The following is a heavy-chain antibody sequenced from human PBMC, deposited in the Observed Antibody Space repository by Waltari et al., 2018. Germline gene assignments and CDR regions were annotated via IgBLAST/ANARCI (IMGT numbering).Heavy chain of an antibody. Sequence: QVQLVESGGGVVQPGRSLRLSCAASGFTFSSFGMHWVRQAPGKGREWVAVIWYDGSNKYYADAVKGRFTISRDNSKNTLYLQMNSLRAEDTAVYYCARDPGRSSSSRSKYDAFDIWGQGTMVTVSS. CDR2: IWYDGSNK. CDR3: ARDPGRSSSSRSKYDAFDI. V-gene: IGHV3-33*01. J-gene: IGHJ3*02. CDR1: GFTFSSFG. D-gene: IGHD6-6*01.